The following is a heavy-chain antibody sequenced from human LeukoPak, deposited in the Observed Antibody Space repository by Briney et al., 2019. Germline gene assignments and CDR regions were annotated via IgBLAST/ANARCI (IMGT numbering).Heavy chain of an antibody. J-gene: IGHJ4*02. CDR3: AKAHSSGWYYTDY. V-gene: IGHV3-23*01. CDR1: GFTFSSYA. CDR2: ISGSGGST. Sequence: GGSLRFSCAASGFTFSSYAMSWVRQAPGKRLEWVSAISGSGGSTYYADSVKGRFTISRDNSKNTLYLQMNSLRAEDTAVYYCAKAHSSGWYYTDYWGQGTLVTVSS. D-gene: IGHD6-19*01.